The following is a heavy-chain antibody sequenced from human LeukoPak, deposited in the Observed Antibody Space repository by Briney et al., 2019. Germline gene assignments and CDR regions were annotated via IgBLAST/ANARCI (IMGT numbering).Heavy chain of an antibody. CDR3: ERDGYIGYDFPFDY. CDR1: GYTFTDFY. J-gene: IGHJ4*02. Sequence: ASVKVSCKASGYTFTDFYMHWVRQAPGQGLEWMGRINPNSCGTNYAQKFQGRVTMTRDTSINTAYRELSRLTSDDTAVYYCERDGYIGYDFPFDYWGEGTLL. D-gene: IGHD5-12*01. V-gene: IGHV1-2*06. CDR2: INPNSCGT.